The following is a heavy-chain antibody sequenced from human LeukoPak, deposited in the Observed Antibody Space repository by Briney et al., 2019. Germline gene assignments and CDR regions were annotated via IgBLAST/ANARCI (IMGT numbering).Heavy chain of an antibody. Sequence: PGGSLRLSCAASGFTFSGSWMTWVRQVPGQGLEWVAHINHEGGGIQYVDSVKGRFTISRDNAKGSVYLQMNSLRAEDTAIYHCATYINWVAGDVWGQGTTVIVSS. V-gene: IGHV3-7*01. CDR1: GFTFSGSW. CDR3: ATYINWVAGDV. CDR2: INHEGGGI. D-gene: IGHD1-1*01. J-gene: IGHJ6*02.